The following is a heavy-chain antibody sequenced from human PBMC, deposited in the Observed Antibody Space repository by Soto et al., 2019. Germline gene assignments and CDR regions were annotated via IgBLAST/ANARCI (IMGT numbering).Heavy chain of an antibody. J-gene: IGHJ5*02. CDR3: ACYSSSSGENWFDP. CDR1: GASISRGFYS. V-gene: IGHV4-30-2*01. CDR2: ICPSGST. Sequence: PSETLSLTSVVSGASISRGFYSWSWIGQRPGKGLEYIGYICPSGSTYNNPSLRSRVTISVDRSKNVVSLNVSTVTAADTALYFCACYSSSSGENWFDPWGQGALVTVSS. D-gene: IGHD6-6*01.